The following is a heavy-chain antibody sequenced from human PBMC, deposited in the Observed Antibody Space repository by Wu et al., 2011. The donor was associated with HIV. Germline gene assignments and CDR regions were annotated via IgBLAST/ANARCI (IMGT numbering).Heavy chain of an antibody. CDR3: ARVTGDLGWFDP. V-gene: IGHV1-8*02. J-gene: IGHJ5*02. Sequence: QVQLMQSGAEVKKPGASVKVSCQASGYSFTNYNIDWVRQATGQGLEWMGWMNPNSGNTGYAQKFQGRVTMTRNTSINTAYMELHSLRSEDTAVYYCARVTGDLGWFDPWGQGTLVTVSS. CDR2: MNPNSGNT. D-gene: IGHD7-27*01. CDR1: GYSFTNYN.